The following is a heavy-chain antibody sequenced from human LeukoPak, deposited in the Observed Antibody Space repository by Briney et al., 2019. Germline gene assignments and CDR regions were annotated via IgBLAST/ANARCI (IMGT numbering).Heavy chain of an antibody. Sequence: GGSLRLSCAASGFDFTTYGMHWVRQAPGKGLEWVSFTRYNGAATFYGDSVKGRFTISRDNSMSTLYLQMNSLRPEDTAVYYCATTFCGGYCYFTKYHMDVWGKGTTVTVSS. J-gene: IGHJ6*03. V-gene: IGHV3-30*02. CDR3: ATTFCGGYCYFTKYHMDV. CDR2: TRYNGAAT. CDR1: GFDFTTYG. D-gene: IGHD2-21*02.